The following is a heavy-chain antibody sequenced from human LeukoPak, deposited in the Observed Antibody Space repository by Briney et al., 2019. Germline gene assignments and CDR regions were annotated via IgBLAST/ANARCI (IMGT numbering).Heavy chain of an antibody. Sequence: GGSLRLSCAASGFTFSSYWMHWVRQAPGKGLGWVSGINSDGSSTSYAASVKGRSTISRDNAKNTLYLQMNSLRAEDTAVYYCARSMVRGVIDYWGQGTLVTVSS. CDR1: GFTFSSYW. V-gene: IGHV3-74*01. CDR2: INSDGSST. CDR3: ARSMVRGVIDY. D-gene: IGHD3-10*01. J-gene: IGHJ4*02.